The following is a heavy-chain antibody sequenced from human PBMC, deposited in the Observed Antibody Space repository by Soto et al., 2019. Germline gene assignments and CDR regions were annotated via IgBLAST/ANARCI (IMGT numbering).Heavy chain of an antibody. V-gene: IGHV3-23*01. CDR1: GFTFSSYA. Sequence: GGSLRLSCAASGFTFSSYAMSWVRQAPGKGLEWVSAISGSGGSTYYADSVKGRFTISRDNSKNTLYLQMNSLRAEDTAVYYCAKGDVMKDYIWGSYRGYYMDVWGKGTTVTVSS. CDR2: ISGSGGST. D-gene: IGHD3-16*02. CDR3: AKGDVMKDYIWGSYRGYYMDV. J-gene: IGHJ6*03.